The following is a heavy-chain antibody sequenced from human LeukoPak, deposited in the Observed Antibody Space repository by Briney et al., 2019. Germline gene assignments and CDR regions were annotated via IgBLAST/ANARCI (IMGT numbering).Heavy chain of an antibody. V-gene: IGHV3-15*01. CDR2: IKSKTDGGTT. CDR3: TTPGGLYSGSESSDY. Sequence: PGGSLRLSCAASGFTFSSYAMSWVRQAPGKGLEWVGRIKSKTDGGTTDYAAPVKGRFTISRDDSKNTLYLQMNSLKTEDTAVYYCTTPGGLYSGSESSDYWGQGTLVTVSS. CDR1: GFTFSSYA. D-gene: IGHD5-12*01. J-gene: IGHJ4*02.